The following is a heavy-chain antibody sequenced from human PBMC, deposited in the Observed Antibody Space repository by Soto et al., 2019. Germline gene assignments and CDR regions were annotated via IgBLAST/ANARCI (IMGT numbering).Heavy chain of an antibody. V-gene: IGHV3-23*01. CDR1: GFPFSTYA. D-gene: IGHD3-10*01. CDR2: ISGSGAST. J-gene: IGHJ4*02. CDR3: AKVHGSGTYNNFPDY. Sequence: EVQLLESGGGLVQPGGSLGLSCAASGFPFSTYAMTWVRQAPGKGLEWVSLISGSGASTYYPDSVRGRFTISRDNSRDTLYLQMNSLRAEDTAVYFCAKVHGSGTYNNFPDYWGQGTLVTVSS.